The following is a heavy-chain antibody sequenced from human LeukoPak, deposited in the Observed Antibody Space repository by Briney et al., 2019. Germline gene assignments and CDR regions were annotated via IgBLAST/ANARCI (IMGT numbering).Heavy chain of an antibody. Sequence: SETLSLTCTVSGGSISSYYWSWIRQPAGKGLEWIGRIYTSGSTNYNPSLKSRVTMSVDTSKNQFSLKLSSVTAADTAVYYCARGGLTTDTYRAEGPAAFDIWGQGTMVTVSS. CDR1: GGSISSYY. CDR3: ARGGLTTDTYRAEGPAAFDI. CDR2: IYTSGST. J-gene: IGHJ3*02. D-gene: IGHD4-17*01. V-gene: IGHV4-4*07.